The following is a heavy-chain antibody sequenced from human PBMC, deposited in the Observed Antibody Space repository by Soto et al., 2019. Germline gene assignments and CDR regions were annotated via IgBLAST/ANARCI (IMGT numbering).Heavy chain of an antibody. D-gene: IGHD3-22*01. CDR3: ARHPSYYYDKTGYYRFDY. J-gene: IGHJ4*02. V-gene: IGHV5-51*01. CDR1: RYTFTNSW. Sequence: GESLKISCKVSRYTFTNSWIAWVRQMPGKGLEYMGIIFPGDSETRYNPSFQGQVTISVDKSISTAYLQWSSLKASDSAMYYCARHPSYYYDKTGYYRFDYWGQGTLVTVSS. CDR2: IFPGDSET.